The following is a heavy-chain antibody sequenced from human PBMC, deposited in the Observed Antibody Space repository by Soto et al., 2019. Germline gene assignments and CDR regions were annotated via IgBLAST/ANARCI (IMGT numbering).Heavy chain of an antibody. CDR2: ISYDGSNK. Sequence: PGGSLRLSCAASGFSFSSYAMHWVRQAPGKGLEWVALISYDGSNKYYADSVKGRFTISRDNSKHTLYLQMSSLRAEDTAVYYCAKPTNHGMDVWGQGTTVTVSS. J-gene: IGHJ6*02. D-gene: IGHD2-8*01. CDR1: GFSFSSYA. V-gene: IGHV3-30*18. CDR3: AKPTNHGMDV.